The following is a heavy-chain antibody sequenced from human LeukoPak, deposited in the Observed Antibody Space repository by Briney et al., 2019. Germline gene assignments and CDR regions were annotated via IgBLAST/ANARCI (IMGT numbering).Heavy chain of an antibody. D-gene: IGHD3-22*01. CDR3: ARGLVYYDSSGYPENWFDP. J-gene: IGHJ5*02. CDR1: GGPFSDYS. Sequence: SETLSLTCAVYGGPFSDYSWTWIRQPPGKGLEWIGEINQSGGTNHNPSLMSRVTMSVDTSKNQFSLKLSSVTAADTAVYYCARGLVYYDSSGYPENWFDPWGQGTLVTVSS. V-gene: IGHV4-34*01. CDR2: INQSGGT.